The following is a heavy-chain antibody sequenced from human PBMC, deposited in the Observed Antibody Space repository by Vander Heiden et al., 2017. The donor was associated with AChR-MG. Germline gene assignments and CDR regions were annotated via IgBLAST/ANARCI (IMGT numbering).Heavy chain of an antibody. CDR2: IYPGDSDT. V-gene: IGHV5-51*03. Sequence: EVQLVPSGAEVKKSGESLKIPCKGSGFSFPSYGIGWVGQMPGKGLEWMGIIYPGDSDTRYSPSFQGQVTISADKSISTAYLQWSSLKASDTAMYYCASLYYYDSSGYKEYYFDYWGQGTLVTVSS. CDR3: ASLYYYDSSGYKEYYFDY. D-gene: IGHD3-22*01. CDR1: GFSFPSYG. J-gene: IGHJ4*02.